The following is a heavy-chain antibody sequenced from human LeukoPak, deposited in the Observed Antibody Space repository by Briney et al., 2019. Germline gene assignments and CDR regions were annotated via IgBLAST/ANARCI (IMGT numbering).Heavy chain of an antibody. V-gene: IGHV3-30*18. CDR2: ISYDGSNK. D-gene: IGHD3-10*01. CDR3: AKLWGGYYGSGSYYSPAYYYYYMDV. CDR1: GFTFSSYG. Sequence: GGSLRLSCAASGFTFSSYGMHWVRQAPGKGLEWVAVISYDGSNKYYADSVKGRFTISRDNSKNTLYLQMNSLRAEDTAVYYCAKLWGGYYGSGSYYSPAYYYYYMDVWGKGTTVTVSS. J-gene: IGHJ6*03.